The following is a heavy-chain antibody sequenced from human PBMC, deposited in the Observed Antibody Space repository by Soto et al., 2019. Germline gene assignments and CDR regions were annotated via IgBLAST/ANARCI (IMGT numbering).Heavy chain of an antibody. D-gene: IGHD4-4*01. CDR2: IAYDGSNN. V-gene: IGHV3-30*03. J-gene: IGHJ6*02. CDR1: GFTFSHYG. CDR3: ARVLATVSTDYSYSAMAV. Sequence: QVQLVESGGGVVQPGRSLRLSCETSGFTFSHYGMHWVRQAPGKGLEWVALIAYDGSNNYYADSVKGRFAISRDNSKNTLDPQMTRLRAEDTAEYDCARVLATVSTDYSYSAMAVWCLGTTVTVSS.